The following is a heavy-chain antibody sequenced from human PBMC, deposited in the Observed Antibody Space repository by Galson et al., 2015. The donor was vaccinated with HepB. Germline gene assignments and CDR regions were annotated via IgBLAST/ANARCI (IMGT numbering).Heavy chain of an antibody. CDR2: ISYDGSNK. D-gene: IGHD2-2*01. Sequence: SLRLSCAASGFTFSSYGMHWVRQAPGKGLEWVAVISYDGSNKYYADSVKGQFTISRDNSKNTLYLQMSSLRAEDTAVYYCAKWYCSSTSCYSVDYWGQGTLVTVSS. V-gene: IGHV3-30*18. CDR3: AKWYCSSTSCYSVDY. CDR1: GFTFSSYG. J-gene: IGHJ4*02.